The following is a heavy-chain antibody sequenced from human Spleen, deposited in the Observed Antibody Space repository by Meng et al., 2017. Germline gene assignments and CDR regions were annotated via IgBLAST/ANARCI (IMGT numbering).Heavy chain of an antibody. Sequence: QLQLQESGSGLVKPSQTLSLTCAVHGESFSGYYWSWIRQPPGKGLEWMGGVDDSGTTDYNPSLKSRVTMSVTTSKKQFSLKLTSVTAADTALYYCRLAYCISDCGDYWGQGILVTVSS. J-gene: IGHJ4*02. CDR1: GESFSGYY. V-gene: IGHV4-34*01. D-gene: IGHD2-21*02. CDR2: VDDSGTT. CDR3: RLAYCISDCGDY.